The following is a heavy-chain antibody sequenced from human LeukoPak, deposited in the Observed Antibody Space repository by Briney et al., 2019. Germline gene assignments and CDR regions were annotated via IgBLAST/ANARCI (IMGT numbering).Heavy chain of an antibody. CDR3: ARHLPALGPTFDY. Sequence: SETLSLTCTVSGGAIRGYSCSWIRQPPGKGLEWIGYIYYSGITDYNPSLKSRVTISVDTSKNQFSLKLTSVTAADTAVYYCARHLPALGPTFDYWGQGTLVTVSS. CDR2: IYYSGIT. J-gene: IGHJ4*02. CDR1: GGAIRGYS. V-gene: IGHV4-59*08. D-gene: IGHD5-18*01.